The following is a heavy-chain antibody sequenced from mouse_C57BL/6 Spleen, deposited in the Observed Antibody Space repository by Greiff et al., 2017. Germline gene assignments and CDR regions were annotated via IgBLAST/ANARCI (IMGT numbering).Heavy chain of an antibody. J-gene: IGHJ3*01. CDR1: GYTFTDYE. V-gene: IGHV1-15*01. D-gene: IGHD2-4*01. CDR2: IDPETGGT. Sequence: QVQLQQSGAELVRPGASVTLSCKASGYTFTDYEMHWVKQTPVHGLEWIGAIDPETGGTAYNQKFKGKAILTADKSSSTAYMELRSLTSEDSAVYYCTRGEDDYDGFAYWGQGTLVTVSA. CDR3: TRGEDDYDGFAY.